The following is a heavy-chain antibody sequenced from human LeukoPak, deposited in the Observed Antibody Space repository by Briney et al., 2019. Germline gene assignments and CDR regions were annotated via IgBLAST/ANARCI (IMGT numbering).Heavy chain of an antibody. V-gene: IGHV5-51*01. CDR1: GYNFTKYW. Sequence: GESLKISCKGSGYNFTKYWIGWVRQMPGKGLEWMGIIYPSDSDTRYSPSFQGQVTISADKSINTAYLQWSSLKASDTATYYCARVSSLYYFDYWGQGTLVTVSS. CDR3: ARVSSLYYFDY. CDR2: IYPSDSDT. J-gene: IGHJ4*02.